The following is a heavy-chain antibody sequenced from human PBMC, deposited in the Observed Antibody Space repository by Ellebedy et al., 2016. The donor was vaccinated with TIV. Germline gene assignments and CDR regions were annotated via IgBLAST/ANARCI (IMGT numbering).Heavy chain of an antibody. V-gene: IGHV3-73*01. CDR2: ITNKANSYAT. J-gene: IGHJ4*02. CDR1: GFTFSGSA. Sequence: GESLKISCAASGFTFSGSAMHWVRQASGKGLEWVGRITNKANSYATTYAASVKGRFTISRDDSKNSASLQTNSLKAEDTAVYYCVQTCSSGPSGYWGQGTLVTVSS. D-gene: IGHD6-19*01. CDR3: VQTCSSGPSGY.